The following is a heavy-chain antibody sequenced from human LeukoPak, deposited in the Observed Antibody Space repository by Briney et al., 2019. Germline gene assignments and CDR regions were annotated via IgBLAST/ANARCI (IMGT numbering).Heavy chain of an antibody. D-gene: IGHD5-12*01. CDR3: ARQAISGYDPPPFDS. Sequence: SETLSLTCTVSGVSIRSSTYYWGWIRQPPGKGLDWIGNVYYSGGTYYNPSLKSRVTISVDTSKNQISLKLNSVTAADTAVYYCARQAISGYDPPPFDSWGQGTLVTVSS. CDR2: VYYSGGT. J-gene: IGHJ4*02. CDR1: GVSIRSSTYY. V-gene: IGHV4-39*01.